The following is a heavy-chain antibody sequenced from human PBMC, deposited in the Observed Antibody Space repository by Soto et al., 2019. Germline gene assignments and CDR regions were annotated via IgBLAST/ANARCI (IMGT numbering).Heavy chain of an antibody. CDR1: GYSISSSNW. CDR2: IYYSGST. J-gene: IGHJ4*02. D-gene: IGHD6-13*01. CDR3: ARFRKQQLVDY. Sequence: QVQLQESGPGLVKPSDTLSLTCAVSGYSISSSNWWGWIRQPPGKGLEWIGYIYYSGSTYYNPSLKSXXTXSXXTSKNQFSLKLSSVTAVDTAVYYCARFRKQQLVDYWGQGALVTVSS. V-gene: IGHV4-28*01.